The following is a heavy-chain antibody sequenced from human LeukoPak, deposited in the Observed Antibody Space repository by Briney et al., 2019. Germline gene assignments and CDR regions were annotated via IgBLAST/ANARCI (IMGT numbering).Heavy chain of an antibody. V-gene: IGHV1-2*02. CDR3: ADEFGLKWLAD. D-gene: IGHD6-19*01. J-gene: IGHJ4*02. CDR2: INPNNGGT. CDR1: AYTFSAYY. Sequence: ASVKVSCKASAYTFSAYYMHWVRQAPGQRLEWMGWINPNNGGTNYAQKFQGRVTMTRDTSISTAYMELSRLRSDDTAIYYCADEFGLKWLADWGQGTLVTVSS.